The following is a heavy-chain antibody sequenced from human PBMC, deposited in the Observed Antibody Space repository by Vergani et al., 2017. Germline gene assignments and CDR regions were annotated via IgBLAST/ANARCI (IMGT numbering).Heavy chain of an antibody. Sequence: QVQLQESGPGLVKPSQTLSLICSVSGVSISSGPYYWSWIRQPAGKGLEYIGRICTTGNTNYNPSLKSRVTMSVDTSKDQFSLNLTSVTAADTAVYYCARGYYGRDDFWCQGTLVTVSS. CDR2: ICTTGNT. V-gene: IGHV4-61*02. CDR3: ARGYYGRDDF. D-gene: IGHD3-10*01. J-gene: IGHJ4*02. CDR1: GVSISSGPYY.